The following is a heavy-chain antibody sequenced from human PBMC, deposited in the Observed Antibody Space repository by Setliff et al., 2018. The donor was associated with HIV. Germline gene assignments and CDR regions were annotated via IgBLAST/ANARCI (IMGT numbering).Heavy chain of an antibody. CDR1: GGSISSGGYY. CDR2: IYYSGST. CDR3: ARDNYYDSSGIDY. Sequence: ASETLSLTCTVSGGSISSGGYYWSWIRQHPGKGLEWIGYIYYSGSTDYNPSLKSRVTISVDPSKNQFSLKLSSVTAPDTAVYYCARDNYYDSSGIDYWGQGTRVTVSS. V-gene: IGHV4-31*03. D-gene: IGHD3-22*01. J-gene: IGHJ4*02.